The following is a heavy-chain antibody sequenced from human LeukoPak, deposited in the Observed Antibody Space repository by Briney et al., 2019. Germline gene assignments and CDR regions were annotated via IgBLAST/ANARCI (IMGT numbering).Heavy chain of an antibody. J-gene: IGHJ4*02. CDR3: ARGQVYDSSGYYCVGEYFDY. V-gene: IGHV4-4*07. CDR1: GGSISSYY. CDR2: IYTSGNT. D-gene: IGHD3-22*01. Sequence: PSETLSLTCTVSGGSISSYYWSWIRQPAGKGLEWIGRIYTSGNTKYNPSLKSRATMSVDTSKNQFSLKLSSVTAADTAVYYCARGQVYDSSGYYCVGEYFDYWGQGTLVTVSS.